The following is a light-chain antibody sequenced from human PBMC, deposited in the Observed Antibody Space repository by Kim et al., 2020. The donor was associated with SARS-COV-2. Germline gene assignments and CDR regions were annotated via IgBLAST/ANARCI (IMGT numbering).Light chain of an antibody. V-gene: IGLV3-19*01. Sequence: SSELTQDPAVSVALGQTVRITCQGDSLRSYYASWNQQKPGQVPVLVIYQDSKRPSGIPERFSGSNSGNTATLTISGTQAMDEADYYCQAWDSSTGVFGTGTKVTVL. CDR2: QDS. CDR1: SLRSYY. J-gene: IGLJ1*01. CDR3: QAWDSSTGV.